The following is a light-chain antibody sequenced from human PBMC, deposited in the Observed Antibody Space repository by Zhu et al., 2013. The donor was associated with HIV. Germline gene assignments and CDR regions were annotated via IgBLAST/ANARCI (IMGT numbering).Light chain of an antibody. Sequence: QSVLTQPPSVSAAPGQKVTISCSGSSSNIGDNYVSWYQHLPGTAPKLLIYDNTKRPSGIPDRFSASKSSASATLGITGLQTGDEADYYCGTWDSSLSVWVFGGGTRLTVL. CDR2: DNT. V-gene: IGLV1-51*01. J-gene: IGLJ3*02. CDR3: GTWDSSLSVWV. CDR1: SSNIGDNY.